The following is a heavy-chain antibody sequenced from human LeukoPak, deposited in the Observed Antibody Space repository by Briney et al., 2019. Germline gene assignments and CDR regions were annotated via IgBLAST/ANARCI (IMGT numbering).Heavy chain of an antibody. Sequence: GSLRLSCAGSGFIFNNYAMHWVRQPPGKGLEWVSAISGSGGSTYYADSVKGRFTISRDNSKNTLYLQMNSLRAEDTAVYYCAKGPXFSGXXSFFDYWGQXXXXXVSS. V-gene: IGHV3-23*01. J-gene: IGHJ4*02. CDR2: ISGSGGST. D-gene: IGHD2/OR15-2a*01. CDR1: GFIFNNYA. CDR3: AKGPXFSGXXSFFDY.